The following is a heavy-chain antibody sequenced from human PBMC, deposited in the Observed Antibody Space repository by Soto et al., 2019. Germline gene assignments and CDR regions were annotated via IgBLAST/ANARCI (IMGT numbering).Heavy chain of an antibody. V-gene: IGHV1-69*06. J-gene: IGHJ4*02. CDR3: NRGSEYDFWSGYL. CDR1: GGTSTRYA. Sequence: QARLVQSGAEVRKPGSSVKVSCKVTGGTSTRYAINWVRQASGQGLEWMGGIVPMFGTSKYAQKFQGRVTITADTSTNIAYMELRSLRSEDTAVYYCNRGSEYDFWSGYLWGQGTLVSVSS. D-gene: IGHD3-3*01. CDR2: IVPMFGTS.